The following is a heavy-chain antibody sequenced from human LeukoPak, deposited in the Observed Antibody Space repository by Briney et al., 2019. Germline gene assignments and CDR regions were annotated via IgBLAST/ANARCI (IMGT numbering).Heavy chain of an antibody. CDR1: GGTFSSYA. Sequence: EASVKVSCKASGGTFSSYAISWVRQAPGQGLEWMGRIIPILGIANYAQKFQGRVTITADKSTSTAYMELSSLRSEDTAVYYCARDRIDSGYDLVDYWGQGTLVTVSS. J-gene: IGHJ4*02. CDR2: IIPILGIA. D-gene: IGHD5-12*01. V-gene: IGHV1-69*04. CDR3: ARDRIDSGYDLVDY.